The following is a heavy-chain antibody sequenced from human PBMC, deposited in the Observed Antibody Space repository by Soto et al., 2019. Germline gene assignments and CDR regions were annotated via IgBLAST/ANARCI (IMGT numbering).Heavy chain of an antibody. CDR2: ISGSGGST. V-gene: IGHV3-23*01. CDR1: GFTFSSYA. Sequence: EVQLLESGGGLVQPGGSLRLSCAASGFTFSSYAMSWVRQAPGKGLEWVSAISGSGGSTYYADSVKGRFTISRDNSNNTPERHMNRLRAEDTAVYNCPKVRITRIVVVITGITWFDPWGQGTLVTVSS. CDR3: PKVRITRIVVVITGITWFDP. J-gene: IGHJ5*02. D-gene: IGHD3-22*01.